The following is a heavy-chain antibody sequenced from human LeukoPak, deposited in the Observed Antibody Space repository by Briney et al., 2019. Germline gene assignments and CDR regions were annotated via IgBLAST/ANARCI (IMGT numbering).Heavy chain of an antibody. V-gene: IGHV4-39*07. Sequence: PSETLSLTCTVSGGSISSSSYFWGWIRQPPGKGLEWIGLIYYSGRPYYNPSLKSRVTISVDTSKNQFSLKLSSVTAADTAVYYCAREGGGYDFWSGYYTGRGYMDVWGKGTTVTVSS. CDR3: AREGGGYDFWSGYYTGRGYMDV. J-gene: IGHJ6*03. CDR1: GGSISSSSYF. D-gene: IGHD3-3*01. CDR2: IYYSGRP.